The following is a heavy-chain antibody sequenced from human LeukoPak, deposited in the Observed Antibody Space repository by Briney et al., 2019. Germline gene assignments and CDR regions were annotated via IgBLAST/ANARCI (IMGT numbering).Heavy chain of an antibody. CDR3: ATRKGSSGY. CDR2: IPYDGSNK. Sequence: GRSLRLSCAASGFTFSSYGMHWVRQAPGKGLEWVAVIPYDGSNKYYADSVKGRFTISRDNSKNTLYLQMNSLRAEDTAVYYCATRKGSSGYWGQGTLVTVSS. D-gene: IGHD6-6*01. J-gene: IGHJ4*02. CDR1: GFTFSSYG. V-gene: IGHV3-30*03.